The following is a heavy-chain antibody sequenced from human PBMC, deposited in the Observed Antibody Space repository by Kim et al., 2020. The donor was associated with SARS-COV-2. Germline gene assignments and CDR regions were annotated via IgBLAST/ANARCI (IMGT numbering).Heavy chain of an antibody. J-gene: IGHJ5*02. CDR1: GFTFSSYW. CDR2: IKQDGSEK. Sequence: GGSLRLSCAASGFTFSSYWMSWVRQAPGKGLEWVANIKQDGSEKYYVDSVKGRFTISRDNAKNSLYLQMNSLRAEDTAVYYCARDFGTVRGVDGWFDPWGQGTLVTVSS. D-gene: IGHD3-10*01. CDR3: ARDFGTVRGVDGWFDP. V-gene: IGHV3-7*01.